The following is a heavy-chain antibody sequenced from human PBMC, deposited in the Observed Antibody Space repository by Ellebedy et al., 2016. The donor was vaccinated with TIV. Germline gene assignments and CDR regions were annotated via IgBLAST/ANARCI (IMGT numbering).Heavy chain of an antibody. CDR1: GFSFRSYW. V-gene: IGHV3-7*01. CDR2: INQDGSDK. CDR3: ATDGSYGDYRSPTHAFVM. Sequence: GESLKISCVGSGFSFRSYWMTWVRQAPGKGLEWVANINQDGSDKYYVDSLKGRFTISRDNAKNSLYLQMNSLRGEDTAVYYCATDGSYGDYRSPTHAFVMWGQGTLVTVSS. D-gene: IGHD4-17*01. J-gene: IGHJ3*02.